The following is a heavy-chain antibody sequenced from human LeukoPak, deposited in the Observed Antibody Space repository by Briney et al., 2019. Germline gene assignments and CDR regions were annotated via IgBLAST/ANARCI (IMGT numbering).Heavy chain of an antibody. D-gene: IGHD6-13*01. J-gene: IGHJ6*04. CDR1: GYTFTSYY. Sequence: ASVKVSCKASGYTFTSYYMHWVRQAPGQGLEWMGIINPSGGSTSYALKFQGRVTMTRDTSTSTVYMELSSLRSEDTAEYYCARDYSKGAAAATRYYYYYGMDVWGKGTTVTVSS. V-gene: IGHV1-46*01. CDR3: ARDYSKGAAAATRYYYYYGMDV. CDR2: INPSGGST.